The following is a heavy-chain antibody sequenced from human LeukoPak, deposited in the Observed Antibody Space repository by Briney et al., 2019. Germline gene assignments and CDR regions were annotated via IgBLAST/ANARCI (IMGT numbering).Heavy chain of an antibody. J-gene: IGHJ4*02. V-gene: IGHV4-61*02. CDR1: GGSISSGSYY. D-gene: IGHD2-15*01. CDR2: IYTSGST. Sequence: SETLSLTCTVSGGSISSGSYYWSWIRQPAGKGLEWIGRIYTSGSTNYNPSLKSRVTISVDTSKNQFSLKLSSVTAADTAVYYCAREGGCSGGSCYTPPIGVDYWGQGTLVTVSS. CDR3: AREGGCSGGSCYTPPIGVDY.